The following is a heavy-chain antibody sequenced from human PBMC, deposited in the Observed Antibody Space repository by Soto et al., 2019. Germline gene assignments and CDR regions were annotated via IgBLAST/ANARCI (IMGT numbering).Heavy chain of an antibody. Sequence: EVQLVESGGGLVKPGGSLRLSCAASGFTFSSYTMNWVRQAPGKGLEWVSSISSSSCYIDYADSLKGRFTISRDNAKNSLYLQMNSLRAEDAAVYYCARVGPDDYSNYYYGMDVWGQGTTVTVSS. D-gene: IGHD4-4*01. J-gene: IGHJ6*02. CDR3: ARVGPDDYSNYYYGMDV. CDR2: ISSSSCYI. V-gene: IGHV3-21*01. CDR1: GFTFSSYT.